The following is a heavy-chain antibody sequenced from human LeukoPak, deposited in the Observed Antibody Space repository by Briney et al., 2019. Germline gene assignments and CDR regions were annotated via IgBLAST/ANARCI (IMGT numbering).Heavy chain of an antibody. V-gene: IGHV3-30*18. D-gene: IGHD6-13*01. CDR2: IAYDGSNK. Sequence: GGSLRLSCAASGFTFSSYGMHWVRQAPGKGLEWVAVIAYDGSNKYYADSVKGRFTISRDNSKNTLYLQMNSLESEDTAVFYCAKDDGSSWYGGWFDTWGQGTLVTVSS. CDR1: GFTFSSYG. CDR3: AKDDGSSWYGGWFDT. J-gene: IGHJ5*02.